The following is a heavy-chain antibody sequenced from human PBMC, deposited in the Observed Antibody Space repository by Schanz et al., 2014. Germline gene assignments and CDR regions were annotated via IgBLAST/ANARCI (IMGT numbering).Heavy chain of an antibody. CDR3: AKGSMAARPLLPTDYYFYGTDI. CDR1: GFTFNNYG. Sequence: QVQLVESGGGVVRPGRSLRLSCAASGFTFNNYGMHWVRQAPGKGLEWVGVIWYDGTDRYYADSVKGRFTTSRDNSKNTLYLQMNSLRAEDTAVYYCAKGSMAARPLLPTDYYFYGTDIWGQGTTVTVSS. D-gene: IGHD6-6*01. CDR2: IWYDGTDR. J-gene: IGHJ6*02. V-gene: IGHV3-33*06.